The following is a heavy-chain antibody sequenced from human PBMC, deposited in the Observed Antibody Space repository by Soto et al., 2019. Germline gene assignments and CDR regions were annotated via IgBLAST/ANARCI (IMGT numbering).Heavy chain of an antibody. CDR1: GGSFSGYY. J-gene: IGHJ5*02. CDR3: ARGRWFGEYNWFDP. Sequence: PSETLSLTCAVYGGSFSGYYWSWIRQPPGKGLEWIGEINHSGSTNYNPSLKSRVTISVDTSKNQFSLKLSSVTAADTAVYYCARGRWFGEYNWFDPWGQGTLVTVSS. D-gene: IGHD3-10*01. CDR2: INHSGST. V-gene: IGHV4-34*01.